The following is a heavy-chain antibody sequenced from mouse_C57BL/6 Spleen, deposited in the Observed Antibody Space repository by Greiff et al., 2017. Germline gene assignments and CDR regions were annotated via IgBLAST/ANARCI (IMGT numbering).Heavy chain of an antibody. CDR1: GYSFTGYY. CDR3: ARSEDRVEGFAY. J-gene: IGHJ3*01. D-gene: IGHD1-1*01. CDR2: INPSTGGT. V-gene: IGHV1-42*01. Sequence: VQLQQSGPELVKPGASVKISCKASGYSFTGYYMNWVKQSPEQSLEWIGEINPSTGGTTYNQKFKAKATLTVDKSSSTAYMQLKSLTSEDSAVYCGARSEDRVEGFAYWGQGTLVTVSA.